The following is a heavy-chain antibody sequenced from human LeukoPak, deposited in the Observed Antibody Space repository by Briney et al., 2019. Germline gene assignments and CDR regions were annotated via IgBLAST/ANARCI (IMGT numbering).Heavy chain of an antibody. CDR2: IYTSGST. CDR1: GGSISSYY. J-gene: IGHJ6*03. Sequence: PSETLSLTCTVSGGSISSYYWSWIRQPAGKGLEWIWRIYTSGSTNYNPSLKSRVTMSVDTSKNQFSLKLSSVTAADTAVYYCARDGGSESIMRPYYYYYYMDVWGKGTTVTISS. V-gene: IGHV4-4*07. D-gene: IGHD3-10*01. CDR3: ARDGGSESIMRPYYYYYYMDV.